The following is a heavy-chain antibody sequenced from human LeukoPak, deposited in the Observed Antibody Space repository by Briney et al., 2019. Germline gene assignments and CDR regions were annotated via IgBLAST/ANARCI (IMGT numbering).Heavy chain of an antibody. CDR2: ISGSGGST. J-gene: IGHJ4*02. Sequence: GGSLRLSCAASGFTFSSYSMNWVRQAPGKGLEWVSAISGSGGSTYYADSVKGRFTISRDNSKNTLYLQMNSLRAEDTAVYYCAKDASPCGGDCYSPYWGQGTLVTVSS. V-gene: IGHV3-23*01. CDR1: GFTFSSYS. CDR3: AKDASPCGGDCYSPY. D-gene: IGHD2-21*02.